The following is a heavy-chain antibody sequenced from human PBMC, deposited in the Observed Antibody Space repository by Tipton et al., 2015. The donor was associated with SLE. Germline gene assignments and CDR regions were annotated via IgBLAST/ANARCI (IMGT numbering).Heavy chain of an antibody. V-gene: IGHV4-31*03. CDR1: GGSISSDDYY. CDR2: MSYSGST. D-gene: IGHD3-10*01. CDR3: ARGRVVHQWFGYYYMDV. Sequence: TLSLTCTVSGGSISSDDYYWTWIRQHPGKGLEWIGHMSYSGSTYYNPSLKSRITISVDTSKNHFSLKLSSVTAADTAVYYCARGRVVHQWFGYYYMDVWGNGTTVTVSS. J-gene: IGHJ6*03.